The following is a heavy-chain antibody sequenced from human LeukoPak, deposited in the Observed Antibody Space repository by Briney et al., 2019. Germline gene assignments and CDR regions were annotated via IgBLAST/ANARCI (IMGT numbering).Heavy chain of an antibody. V-gene: IGHV1-2*02. CDR3: ARGEWIRAQAFFDY. J-gene: IGHJ4*02. CDR2: INPNSGDT. CDR1: GYTFTGYY. D-gene: IGHD5-18*01. Sequence: GASVKASCKASGYTFTGYYMYWVRQAPGQGLEWMGWINPNSGDTNYAQKFQVRVTMTRDTSISTAYMELSRLRSDDTAVYYCARGEWIRAQAFFDYWGQGTLVTVSS.